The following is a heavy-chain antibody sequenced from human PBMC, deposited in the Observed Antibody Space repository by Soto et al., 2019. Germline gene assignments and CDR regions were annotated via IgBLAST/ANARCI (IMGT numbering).Heavy chain of an antibody. CDR2: IYCSGRT. CDR3: ARQRTTMVTIDYFDH. CDR1: GECINSSSYY. J-gene: IGHJ4*02. V-gene: IGHV4-39*01. Sequence: PSETLSLTCTVSGECINSSSYYWGWIRQPPGKGLEWIGSIYCSGRTYYNPSFKSRVTISIDTSKNQFSLELSSVTATDTAVYYCARQRTTMVTIDYFDHWGQGALVTVSS. D-gene: IGHD2-21*02.